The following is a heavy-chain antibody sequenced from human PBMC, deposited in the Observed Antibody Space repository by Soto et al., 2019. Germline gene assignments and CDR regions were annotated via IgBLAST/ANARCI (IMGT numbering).Heavy chain of an antibody. D-gene: IGHD4-17*01. Sequence: SETLSLTCTVSGGSISSYYWSWIRQPPGKGLEWIGYIYYSGSTNYNPSLKSLVTISVDTSKNQFSLKLSSVTAADTAVYYCAREIGRTVTTAYWFDPWGQGTLVTVSS. J-gene: IGHJ5*02. CDR2: IYYSGST. CDR3: AREIGRTVTTAYWFDP. V-gene: IGHV4-59*01. CDR1: GGSISSYY.